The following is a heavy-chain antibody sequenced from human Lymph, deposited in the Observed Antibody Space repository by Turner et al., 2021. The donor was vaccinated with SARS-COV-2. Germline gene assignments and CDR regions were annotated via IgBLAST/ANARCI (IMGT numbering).Heavy chain of an antibody. J-gene: IGHJ6*02. CDR2: ISYDGSNK. CDR3: AKVRSIFGVVIGGMDV. CDR1: GFPFSSYG. D-gene: IGHD3-3*01. Sequence: QVQLVESGGGVVQHGRSLRLSCAASGFPFSSYGMHWVRQAPGKGLEWVAVISYDGSNKYYADSVKGRFTISRDNSKNTLYLQMNSLRAEDTAVYYCAKVRSIFGVVIGGMDVWGQGTTVTVSS. V-gene: IGHV3-30*18.